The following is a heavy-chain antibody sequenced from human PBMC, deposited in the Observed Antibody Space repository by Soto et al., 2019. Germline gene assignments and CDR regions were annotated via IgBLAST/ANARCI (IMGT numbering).Heavy chain of an antibody. J-gene: IGHJ4*02. CDR2: IIPIFGTA. V-gene: IGHV1-69*13. D-gene: IGHD5-18*01. CDR1: GGTFSSYA. CDR3: ARDAVAVDTAMVRPNFDY. Sequence: GASVKVSCKASGGTFSSYAISWVRQAPGQGLGWMGGIIPIFGTANYAQKFQGRVTITADESTSTAYMELSSLRSEDTAVYYCARDAVAVDTAMVRPNFDYWGQGTLVTVSS.